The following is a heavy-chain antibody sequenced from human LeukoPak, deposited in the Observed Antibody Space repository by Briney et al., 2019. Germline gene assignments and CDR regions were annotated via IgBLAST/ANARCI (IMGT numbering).Heavy chain of an antibody. CDR3: ARDRSSGWTGVFDY. CDR2: ISAYNGNT. CDR1: GYTLTSYG. V-gene: IGHV1-18*01. Sequence: GASVTVSCKASGYTLTSYGISWVRQAPGQALEWMGWISAYNGNTHYAQKLQGRVHMTTDTSTRTAYMELRSLGPDDTAVYYCARDRSSGWTGVFDYWGQGTLVTVSS. D-gene: IGHD6-19*01. J-gene: IGHJ4*02.